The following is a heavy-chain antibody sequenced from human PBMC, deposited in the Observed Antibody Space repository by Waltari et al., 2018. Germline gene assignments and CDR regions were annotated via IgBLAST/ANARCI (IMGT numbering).Heavy chain of an antibody. Sequence: QLVESGGGWVQPGGSLRLCCAASDFDLRVYSMGWVRQVPGKGLEWVANINQYGSDTKYGDSVKGRFIISRDNAENSLYLQMNSLRADDTAVYYCARVWSGSPFFDFWGQGVLVSVSS. CDR3: ARVWSGSPFFDF. V-gene: IGHV3-7*01. CDR1: DFDLRVYS. CDR2: INQYGSDT. J-gene: IGHJ4*02. D-gene: IGHD3-10*01.